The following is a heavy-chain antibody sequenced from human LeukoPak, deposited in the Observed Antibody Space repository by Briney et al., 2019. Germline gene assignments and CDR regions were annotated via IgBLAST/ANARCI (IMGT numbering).Heavy chain of an antibody. CDR1: GGSISSSSYY. CDR2: MYYSGST. Sequence: SEPLSLTCIVSGGSISSSSYYWGWVRQPPGKGLEWIGSMYYSGSTYYNPSLKSRVTISVDTSKNQFSLKLSSVTAADTAVYYCARGWFGELMEPPSRYFDYWGQGTLVTVSS. V-gene: IGHV4-39*07. CDR3: ARGWFGELMEPPSRYFDY. J-gene: IGHJ4*02. D-gene: IGHD3-10*01.